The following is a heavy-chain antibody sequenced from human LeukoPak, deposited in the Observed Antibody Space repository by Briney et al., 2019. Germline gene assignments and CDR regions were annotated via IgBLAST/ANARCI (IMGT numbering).Heavy chain of an antibody. D-gene: IGHD3-3*01. CDR3: ARDLVRGIRFAGY. Sequence: GASVKVSCKASGYTFTGYYIHWVRQAPGQGLEWMGWINPNSGGTNYAQKFQGRVTMTRDTSISTAYMELSRLRSDDTAVYYCARDLVRGIRFAGYWGQGTLVTVSS. V-gene: IGHV1-2*02. CDR1: GYTFTGYY. J-gene: IGHJ4*02. CDR2: INPNSGGT.